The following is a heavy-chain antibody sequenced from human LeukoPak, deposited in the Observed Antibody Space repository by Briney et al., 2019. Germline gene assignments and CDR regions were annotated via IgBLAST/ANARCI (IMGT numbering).Heavy chain of an antibody. Sequence: GGSLRLSCAVSGFAFGSEAMSWVRQSPARGLEWVASISLGGGTTYYADYVKGRFTISRDNSNNSLFVQMNSLRAEDTAVYYCAKDIDYDSSGYYQDAFDFWGQGTMVTVSS. CDR3: AKDIDYDSSGYYQDAFDF. CDR2: ISLGGGTT. V-gene: IGHV3-23*01. J-gene: IGHJ3*01. D-gene: IGHD3-22*01. CDR1: GFAFGSEA.